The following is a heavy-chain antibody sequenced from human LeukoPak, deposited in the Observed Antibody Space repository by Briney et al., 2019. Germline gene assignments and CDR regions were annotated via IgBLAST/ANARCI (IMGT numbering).Heavy chain of an antibody. CDR3: ARWSGITFGGVIEWDY. CDR2: ISWNSGSI. V-gene: IGHV3-9*01. D-gene: IGHD3-16*02. CDR1: GFTFDDYA. J-gene: IGHJ4*02. Sequence: PGGSLRLSCAASGFTFDDYAMHWVRQAPGKGLEWVSGISWNSGSIAYAGSVKGRFTISRDNAKNSLYLQMNSLRAEDTAVYYCARWSGITFGGVIEWDYWGQGTLVTVSS.